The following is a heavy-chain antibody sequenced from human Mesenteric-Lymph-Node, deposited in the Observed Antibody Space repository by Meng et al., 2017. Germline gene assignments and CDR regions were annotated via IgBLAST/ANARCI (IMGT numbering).Heavy chain of an antibody. J-gene: IGHJ4*02. CDR2: INHSGST. CDR3: ARTLRFLEWLLDY. V-gene: IGHV4-34*01. D-gene: IGHD3-3*01. Sequence: QGQLQQWGAGLLKPSETRSLTCAVYGGSFSGYYWSWIRQPPGKGLEWIGEINHSGSTNYNPSLKSRVIISVDTSKNQFSLKLSSVTAADTAVYYCARTLRFLEWLLDYWGQGTLVTVSS. CDR1: GGSFSGYY.